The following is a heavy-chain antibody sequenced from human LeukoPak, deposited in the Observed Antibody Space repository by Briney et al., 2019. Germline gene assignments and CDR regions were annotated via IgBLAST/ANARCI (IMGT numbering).Heavy chain of an antibody. V-gene: IGHV4-39*01. CDR3: ATTIAAYFDY. CDR2: IYYSGST. D-gene: IGHD6-6*01. J-gene: IGHJ4*02. CDR1: GGSISSSSYY. Sequence: SETLSLTCTVSGGSISSSSYYWGWIRQPPGKGLEWIGSIYYSGSTYYNPSLKSRVTISVDTSKNQFSLKLSSVTAADTAVYYCATTIAAYFDYWGQGTLVTVSS.